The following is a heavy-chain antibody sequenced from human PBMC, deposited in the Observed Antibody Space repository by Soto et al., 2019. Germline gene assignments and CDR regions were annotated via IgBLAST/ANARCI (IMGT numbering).Heavy chain of an antibody. V-gene: IGHV4-28*03. CDR1: W. CDR3: ARAGIARNWFDP. D-gene: IGHD6-13*01. Sequence: WWGWIRQPPGKGLEWIGYIYYSGSTYYNPSLKSRVTMSVDTSKNQFSLKLSSVTAVDTAVYYCARAGIARNWFDPWGQGTLVTVSS. J-gene: IGHJ5*02. CDR2: IYYSGST.